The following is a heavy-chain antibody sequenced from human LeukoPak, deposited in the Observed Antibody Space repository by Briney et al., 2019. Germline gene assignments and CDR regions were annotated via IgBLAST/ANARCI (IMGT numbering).Heavy chain of an antibody. CDR2: IYTSGST. Sequence: SETLALTCTVSGGSISSGNYYWSWIRQPAGKGLEWIGRIYTSGSTNYNPSFKSRVTISVDTSKNQFSLKVDSVTAADTAVYYCARAGYSGSLDFDYWGQGTLVTVSS. V-gene: IGHV4-61*02. D-gene: IGHD5-12*01. CDR1: GGSISSGNYY. CDR3: ARAGYSGSLDFDY. J-gene: IGHJ4*02.